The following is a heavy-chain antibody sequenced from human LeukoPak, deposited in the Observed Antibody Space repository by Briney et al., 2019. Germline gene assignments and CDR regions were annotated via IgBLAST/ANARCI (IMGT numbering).Heavy chain of an antibody. J-gene: IGHJ5*02. CDR2: IYYSGST. Sequence: SETLSLTCTVSGGSITSSTSYWGWIRQPPGKGLEWIGTIYYSGSTYYNPSLKSRATMSVDTSKNQFSLKLSSVTAADTAVFYCASLLNGGVSHWFDPWGQGTLVTVSS. CDR1: GGSITSSTSY. CDR3: ASLLNGGVSHWFDP. V-gene: IGHV4-39*01. D-gene: IGHD7-27*01.